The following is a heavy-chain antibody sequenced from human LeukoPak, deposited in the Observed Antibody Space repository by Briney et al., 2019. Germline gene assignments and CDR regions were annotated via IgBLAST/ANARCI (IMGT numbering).Heavy chain of an antibody. D-gene: IGHD3-22*01. CDR2: IYTSGST. V-gene: IGHV4-4*07. Sequence: SETLSLTCTVSGGSISSYYWSWIRQPAGKGLEWVGRIYTSGSTNYNPSLKSRVTMSVDTSKNQFSLKVSSVTAADTAVYYCARVIYASSGSYYYYYMDVWGKGTTVTVSS. J-gene: IGHJ6*03. CDR1: GGSISSYY. CDR3: ARVIYASSGSYYYYYMDV.